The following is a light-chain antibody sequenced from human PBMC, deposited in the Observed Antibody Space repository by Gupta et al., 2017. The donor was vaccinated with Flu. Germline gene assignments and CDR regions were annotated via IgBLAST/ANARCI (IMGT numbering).Light chain of an antibody. CDR2: EIS. CDR1: PCLVYKSRIST. CDR3: KRDTQSWT. J-gene: IGKJ1*01. V-gene: IGKV2-30*01. Sequence: SPCLVYKSRISTLTWYQPSPGQSPKRRIYEISNRESGVPARFSGSGSGTDFTLNISSLEPEDVAVYYCKRDTQSWTFGHGTKVEI.